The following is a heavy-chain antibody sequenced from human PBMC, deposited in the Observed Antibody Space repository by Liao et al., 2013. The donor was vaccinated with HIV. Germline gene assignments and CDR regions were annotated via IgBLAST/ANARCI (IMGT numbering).Heavy chain of an antibody. CDR1: RGSITSSSYY. D-gene: IGHD2-15*01. CDR3: ARGWFGGWFDP. V-gene: IGHV4-39*07. CDR2: IYYSGST. Sequence: QPQLQESGPGLVKPSETLSLTCTLSRGSITSSSYYWGWIRQPPGKGLEWIGSIYYSGSTYYNPSLKSRVTISVDTSRNQFSLKLTSVTAADTAVYYCARGWFGGWFDPWGQGTLVTVSS. J-gene: IGHJ5*02.